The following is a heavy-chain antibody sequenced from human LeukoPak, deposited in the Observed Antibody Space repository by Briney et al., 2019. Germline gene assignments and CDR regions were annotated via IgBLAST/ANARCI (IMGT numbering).Heavy chain of an antibody. CDR2: INPSGST. CDR3: ARGYGSGSYYPWFDP. CDR1: SGSFSGYY. V-gene: IGHV4-34*01. J-gene: IGHJ5*02. D-gene: IGHD3-10*01. Sequence: SETLSLTCAVYSGSFSGYYWSWIRQPPGKGREWIGEINPSGSTNYNPSLKSRDTISVDTSKRQCSLKLRSVTDAETAVYYCARGYGSGSYYPWFDPWGQGTLVTVSS.